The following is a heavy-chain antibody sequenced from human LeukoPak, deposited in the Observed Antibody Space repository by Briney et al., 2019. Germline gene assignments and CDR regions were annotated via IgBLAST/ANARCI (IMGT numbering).Heavy chain of an antibody. CDR2: IDNDGIAT. CDR1: GFTFSIAW. V-gene: IGHV3-74*01. J-gene: IGHJ4*02. CDR3: ATDFWGAINY. D-gene: IGHD3-16*01. Sequence: GGSLRLSCAASGFTFSIAWMHWVRQAPGKGLVGVSRIDNDGIATSYADSVKGRFTISRDNAKNTLYLQMNGLRVDDTAVYYCATDFWGAINYWGQGTLVTVSS.